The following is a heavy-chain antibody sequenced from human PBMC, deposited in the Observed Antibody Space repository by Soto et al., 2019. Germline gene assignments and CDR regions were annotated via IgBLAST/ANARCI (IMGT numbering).Heavy chain of an antibody. V-gene: IGHV3-66*01. CDR2: IYSGGST. D-gene: IGHD7-27*01. CDR1: GFTVSSNY. Sequence: EVQLVESGGGLVQPRGSLRLSCAASGFTVSSNYMSWVRQAPGKGLEWVSVIYSGGSTYYADSVKGRFTISRDNSKNTLYLQMNSLRAEDTAVYYCARDPGSSPNARWGQGTLVTVSS. J-gene: IGHJ4*02. CDR3: ARDPGSSPNAR.